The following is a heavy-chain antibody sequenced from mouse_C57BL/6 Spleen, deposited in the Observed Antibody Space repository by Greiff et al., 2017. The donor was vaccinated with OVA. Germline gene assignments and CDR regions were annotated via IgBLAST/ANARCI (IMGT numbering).Heavy chain of an antibody. CDR1: GFTFSSYA. J-gene: IGHJ2*01. V-gene: IGHV5-4*01. CDR3: ARDLTEDYFDY. Sequence: EVNVVESGGGLVKPGGSLKLSCAASGFTFSSYAMSWVRQTPEKRLEWVATISDGGSYTYYPDNVKGRFTISRDNARNNLYLQMSHLKSEDTAMYYCARDLTEDYFDYWGQGTTLTVSS. CDR2: ISDGGSYT.